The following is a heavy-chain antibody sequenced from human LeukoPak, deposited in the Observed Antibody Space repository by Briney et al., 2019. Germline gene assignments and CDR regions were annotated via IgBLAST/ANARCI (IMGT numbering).Heavy chain of an antibody. Sequence: PSETLSLTCTVSGYSISSGYYWGWIRQPPGKGLEWIGSMYHSGNTYYNASLKSRVTILVDTSKNQFSLELSSVTAADTAVYYCARITSANPYIDYWGQGTLVTVSS. CDR3: ARITSANPYIDY. CDR1: GYSISSGYY. D-gene: IGHD3-10*01. CDR2: MYHSGNT. V-gene: IGHV4-38-2*02. J-gene: IGHJ4*02.